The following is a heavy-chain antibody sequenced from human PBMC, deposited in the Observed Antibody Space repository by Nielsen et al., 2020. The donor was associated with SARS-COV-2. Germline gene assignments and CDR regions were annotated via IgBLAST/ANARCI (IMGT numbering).Heavy chain of an antibody. CDR2: IYSGGST. V-gene: IGHV3-53*04. CDR1: GFTVSSNY. D-gene: IGHD2-15*01. CDR3: ARGGPDCSGGSCYLPI. J-gene: IGHJ3*02. Sequence: GESLKISCAASGFTVSSNYMSWVRQAPGTGLEWVSVIYSGGSTYYADSVKGRFTISRHNSKNTLYLQMNSLRAEDTAVYYCARGGPDCSGGSCYLPIWGQGTMVTVSS.